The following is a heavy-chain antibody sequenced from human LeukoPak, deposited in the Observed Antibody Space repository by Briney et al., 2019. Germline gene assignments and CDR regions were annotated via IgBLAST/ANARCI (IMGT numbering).Heavy chain of an antibody. J-gene: IGHJ6*02. V-gene: IGHV1-18*01. CDR3: ARDPDAGFYYYYGMDV. CDR2: ISAYNGNT. CDR1: GGTFSSYA. D-gene: IGHD3-9*01. Sequence: ASVKVSCTASGGTFSSYAISWVRQAPGQGLEWMGWISAYNGNTNYAQKLQGRVTMTTDTSTSTAYMELRSLRSDDTAVYYCARDPDAGFYYYYGMDVWGQGTTVTVSS.